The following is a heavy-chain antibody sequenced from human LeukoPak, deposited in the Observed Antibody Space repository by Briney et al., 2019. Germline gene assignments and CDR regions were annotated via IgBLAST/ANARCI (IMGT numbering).Heavy chain of an antibody. CDR3: ARAPFYVWGSYRPYYFDY. CDR1: GGSISSYY. CDR2: IYYSGST. Sequence: MSSETLSLTCTVSGGSISSYYWSWIRQPPGKGLEWIGYIYYSGSTNYNPSLKSRVTISVDTSKNQFSLKLSSVTAADTAVYYCARAPFYVWGSYRPYYFDYWGQGTLVTVSS. D-gene: IGHD3-16*02. J-gene: IGHJ4*02. V-gene: IGHV4-59*01.